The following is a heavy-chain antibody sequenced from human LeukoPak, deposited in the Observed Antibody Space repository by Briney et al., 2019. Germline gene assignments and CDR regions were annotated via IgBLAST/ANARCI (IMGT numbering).Heavy chain of an antibody. Sequence: GGSLRLSCAASGFTFSSYEMNWVRQAPGKGLEWVSYISSMGTHIYYADSVKGRFTISRDNAKNSLSLQMNSLRAEDTAVYYCARASWEPPVFNYYYMDVWGKGTTVTISS. CDR3: ARASWEPPVFNYYYMDV. V-gene: IGHV3-48*03. D-gene: IGHD1-26*01. CDR1: GFTFSSYE. CDR2: ISSMGTHI. J-gene: IGHJ6*03.